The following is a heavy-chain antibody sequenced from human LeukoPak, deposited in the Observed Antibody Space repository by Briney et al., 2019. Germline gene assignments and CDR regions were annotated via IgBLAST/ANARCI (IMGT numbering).Heavy chain of an antibody. CDR1: GYTFTSYD. CDR2: MNPNSGNT. J-gene: IGHJ5*02. Sequence: GASPKVSCKASGYTFTSYDINWVRQATGQVLEWIGWMNPNSGNTAYAQKFQGRVTMTRNTSISTAYMELSSLRSEDTAVYYCASTPSITIFGVVHDNWFDPWGQGTLVTVSS. D-gene: IGHD3-3*01. V-gene: IGHV1-8*01. CDR3: ASTPSITIFGVVHDNWFDP.